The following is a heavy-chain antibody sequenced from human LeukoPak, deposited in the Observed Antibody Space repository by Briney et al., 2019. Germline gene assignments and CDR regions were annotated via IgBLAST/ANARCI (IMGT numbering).Heavy chain of an antibody. CDR1: GVTFSNAR. Sequence: GGSLRLSCVASGVTFSNARMNWVRQAPGKGLEWEGFIRSKAYGETADYAASVKGRFTISRDDSKAIAYLQMNSLKTEDTAVYHCTRDRGAYNLYDYWGQGTLVTVSS. CDR2: IRSKAYGETA. D-gene: IGHD1-1*01. J-gene: IGHJ4*02. V-gene: IGHV3-49*04. CDR3: TRDRGAYNLYDY.